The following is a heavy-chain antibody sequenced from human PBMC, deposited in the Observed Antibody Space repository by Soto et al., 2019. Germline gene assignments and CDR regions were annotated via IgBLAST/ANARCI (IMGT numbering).Heavy chain of an antibody. D-gene: IGHD2-2*01. J-gene: IGHJ6*02. Sequence: QVQLVQSGAEVKKPGSSVKVSCKASGGTFSSYAISWVRQAPGQGLEWMGGIIPGFGTSNYAQKFQGRVTITADESTSTAYIELSSLRSEDTAVYYCASQGVVLIPAARHYYYYGMDVWGQGTTVTVSS. CDR3: ASQGVVLIPAARHYYYYGMDV. CDR2: IIPGFGTS. V-gene: IGHV1-69*12. CDR1: GGTFSSYA.